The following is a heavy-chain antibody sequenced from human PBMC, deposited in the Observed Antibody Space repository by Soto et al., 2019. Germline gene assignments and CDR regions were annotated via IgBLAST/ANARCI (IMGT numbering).Heavy chain of an antibody. CDR2: INHSGST. CDR1: GGSFSGYY. J-gene: IGHJ4*02. D-gene: IGHD3-16*02. CDR3: ARVGSTFGGVIVKGVSDY. V-gene: IGHV4-34*01. Sequence: QVQLQQWGAGLLKPSETLSLTCAVYGGSFSGYYWSWIRQPPGKGLEWIGEINHSGSTNYNPSLKSRVTISVDTSKNQFSLKLSSVTAADTAVYYCARVGSTFGGVIVKGVSDYWGQGTLVTVSS.